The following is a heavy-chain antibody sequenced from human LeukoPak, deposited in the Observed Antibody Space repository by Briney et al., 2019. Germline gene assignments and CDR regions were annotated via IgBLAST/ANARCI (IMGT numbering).Heavy chain of an antibody. CDR1: GYTFTSYD. J-gene: IGHJ5*02. CDR2: MNPNSGNT. V-gene: IGHV1-8*03. CDR3: GRGVKTFDP. Sequence: ASVKVSCKASGYTFTSYDINWVRQATGQGLEWMGWMNPNSGNTGYAQKFQGRVTITRNTSISTAYMELSSLRSDDTAVYYCGRGVKTFDPWGQGTLVTVSS.